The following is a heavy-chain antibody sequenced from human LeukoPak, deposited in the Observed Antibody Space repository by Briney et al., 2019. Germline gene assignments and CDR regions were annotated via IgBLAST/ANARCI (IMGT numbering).Heavy chain of an antibody. J-gene: IGHJ5*02. CDR2: VYYSGST. Sequence: SETLSLTCTVSGGSISSSYWSWIRQPPGKGLEWIGYVYYSGSTSYNPSLKSRVTISVDTSKNQFSLKLSSVTAADTAVYYCARETSRLSGWFDPWGQGTLVTVSS. D-gene: IGHD3-10*01. V-gene: IGHV4-59*01. CDR3: ARETSRLSGWFDP. CDR1: GGSISSSY.